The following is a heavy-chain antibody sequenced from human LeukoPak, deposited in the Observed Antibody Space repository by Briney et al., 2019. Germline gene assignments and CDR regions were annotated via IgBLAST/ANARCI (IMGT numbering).Heavy chain of an antibody. J-gene: IGHJ4*02. Sequence: PGGSLRLSCAASGFTFSRYWMHWVRQAPGKGLVWVSRINSDGSSTSYADSVKGRFTISRDNSKNTLYLQMNSLRAEDTAVYYCARGGGHGSGSYDYWGQGTLVTVSS. V-gene: IGHV3-74*01. CDR2: INSDGSST. CDR3: ARGGGHGSGSYDY. CDR1: GFTFSRYW. D-gene: IGHD3-10*01.